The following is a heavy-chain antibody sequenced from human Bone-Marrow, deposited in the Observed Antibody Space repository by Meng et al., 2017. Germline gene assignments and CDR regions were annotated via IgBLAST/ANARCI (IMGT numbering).Heavy chain of an antibody. J-gene: IGHJ4*02. CDR3: ARFGGHYYDSSGYYKHY. V-gene: IGHV4-59*01. CDR2: IYYSGST. CDR1: GGSISSSY. D-gene: IGHD3-22*01. Sequence: QRQRQQSVVELVKPSETLYLTCPVSGGSISSSYWSWIRQPPGKGLEWIGYIYYSGSTNYNPSLKSRVTISVDTSKNQFSLKLSSVTAADTAVYYCARFGGHYYDSSGYYKHYWGQGTLVTVSS.